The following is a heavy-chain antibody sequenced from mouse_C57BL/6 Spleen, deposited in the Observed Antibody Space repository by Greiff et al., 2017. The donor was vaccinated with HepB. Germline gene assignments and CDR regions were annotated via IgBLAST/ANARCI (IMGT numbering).Heavy chain of an antibody. CDR3: ARSGGGDGGFAD. D-gene: IGHD3-3*01. CDR2: INPGSGGT. J-gene: IGHJ3*01. Sequence: VQLQQPGAELVRPGTSVKVSCKASGYAFTNYLIEWVKQRPGQGLEWIGVINPGSGGTNYNEKFKGKATLTADKSSSTAYMQLSSLTSEDSAVYVCARSGGGDGGFADWGQGTLVTVSA. V-gene: IGHV1-54*01. CDR1: GYAFTNYL.